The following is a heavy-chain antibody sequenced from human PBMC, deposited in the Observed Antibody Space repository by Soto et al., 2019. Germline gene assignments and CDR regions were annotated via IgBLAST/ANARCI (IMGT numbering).Heavy chain of an antibody. D-gene: IGHD1-26*01. J-gene: IGHJ6*03. Sequence: GGSLRLSCAASGFTFSSYWMSWVRQAPGKGLEWVANIKQDGSEKYYVDSVKGRFTISRDNAKNSLYLQMNSLRAEDTAVYYCARVGYYQQSYMDVWGKGTTVTVSS. CDR3: ARVGYYQQSYMDV. CDR1: GFTFSSYW. V-gene: IGHV3-7*01. CDR2: IKQDGSEK.